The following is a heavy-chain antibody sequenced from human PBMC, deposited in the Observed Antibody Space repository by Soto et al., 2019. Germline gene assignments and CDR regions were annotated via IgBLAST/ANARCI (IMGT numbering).Heavy chain of an antibody. V-gene: IGHV4-30-2*01. CDR3: ARGTRPVDL. J-gene: IGHJ5*02. CDR1: GDSFGSAGSS. Sequence: SETLSLTCSASGDSFGSAGSSWIWIRQPPGKGLEWIGYIYHSGSTYYNPSLRSRVTISIDRSKSNFSLRLNSVIAADTAVYYCARGTRPVDLWGRGILVTVSS. CDR2: IYHSGST.